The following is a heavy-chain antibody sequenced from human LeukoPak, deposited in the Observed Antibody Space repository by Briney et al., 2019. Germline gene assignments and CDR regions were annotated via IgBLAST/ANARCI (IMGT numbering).Heavy chain of an antibody. CDR2: INPSGGSA. J-gene: IGHJ5*02. CDR1: GYTFTSYY. CDR3: ARATQSWFDP. Sequence: GASVKVSCKASGYTFTSYYLHWVRQAPGQGLEWIRIINPSGGSASYAQKFQGRVTMTRDTSTSTVYLELSSLRSGDTAVYYCARATQSWFDPWGQGTLVTVSS. V-gene: IGHV1-46*01.